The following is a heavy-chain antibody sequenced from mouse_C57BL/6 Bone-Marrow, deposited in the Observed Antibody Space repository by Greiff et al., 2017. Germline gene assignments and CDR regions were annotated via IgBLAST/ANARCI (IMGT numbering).Heavy chain of an antibody. CDR2: IDPEDGET. J-gene: IGHJ3*01. CDR1: GFNIKDYY. CDR3: ARALRSWFAY. D-gene: IGHD1-1*01. V-gene: IGHV14-2*01. Sequence: VQLQQSGAELVKPGASVKLSCTASGFNIKDYYMHWVKQRTEQGLEWIGRIDPEDGETKYAPTFQGKATITADTSSNTAYLQLSSLTSEDTAVYYGARALRSWFAYWGQGTQVTGSA.